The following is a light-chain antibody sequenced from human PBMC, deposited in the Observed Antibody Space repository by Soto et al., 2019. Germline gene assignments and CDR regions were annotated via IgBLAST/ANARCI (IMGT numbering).Light chain of an antibody. CDR3: QKYGSSAYT. J-gene: IGKJ2*01. Sequence: EIVLTQSPGTLSLSPGVRATLSCRASQSVSSSYLSWYQQKPGQAPRLLIYGASSRATGFPDRFSGSGSGTDFTLTISRLEPEDFAVYYCQKYGSSAYTFGQGTKLEIK. V-gene: IGKV3-20*01. CDR2: GAS. CDR1: QSVSSSY.